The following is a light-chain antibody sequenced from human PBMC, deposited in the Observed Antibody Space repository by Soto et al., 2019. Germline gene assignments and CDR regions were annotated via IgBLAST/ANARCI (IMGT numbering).Light chain of an antibody. CDR2: WAS. J-gene: IGKJ1*01. V-gene: IGKV4-1*01. Sequence: DIVMTQSPDSLAVSLGERATINCKSSQSVLYSSNNKNYLAWYQQKPGQPPKLLIYWASTRESGVPDRFSGSGSGTDFTLTISSLQAEDVAVYECQQYYSTPRTFGQGTKVEIK. CDR1: QSVLYSSNNKNY. CDR3: QQYYSTPRT.